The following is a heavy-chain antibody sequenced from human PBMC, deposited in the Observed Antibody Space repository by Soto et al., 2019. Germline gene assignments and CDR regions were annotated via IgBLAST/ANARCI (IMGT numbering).Heavy chain of an antibody. D-gene: IGHD2-15*01. V-gene: IGHV1-3*01. CDR1: GYTFTTYA. Sequence: ASVKVSCKASGYTFTTYAMHWVRQAPGQRLEWMGWINPVNGHTKYSQKFQGRVTFAGDTSASTAYMELGSLTSEDTAVYYCERDDCSGGSCYPPTGAFDIWGQGTMVTVSS. CDR3: ERDDCSGGSCYPPTGAFDI. CDR2: INPVNGHT. J-gene: IGHJ3*02.